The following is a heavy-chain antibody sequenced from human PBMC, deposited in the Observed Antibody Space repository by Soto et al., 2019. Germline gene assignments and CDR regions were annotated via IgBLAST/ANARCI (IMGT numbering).Heavy chain of an antibody. D-gene: IGHD3-22*01. CDR2: IYYSGST. CDR1: GGSISSYY. V-gene: IGHV4-59*01. Sequence: SETLSLTCTVSGGSISSYYWSWIRQPPGKGLEWIGYIYYSGSTNYNPSLKSRVTISVDTSKNQFSLKLSSVTAADTAVYYCATYDSSGRFDYWGQGTLVTVSS. J-gene: IGHJ4*02. CDR3: ATYDSSGRFDY.